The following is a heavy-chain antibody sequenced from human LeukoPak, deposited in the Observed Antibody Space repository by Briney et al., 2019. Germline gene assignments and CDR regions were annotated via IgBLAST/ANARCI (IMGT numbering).Heavy chain of an antibody. J-gene: IGHJ4*02. CDR1: GFTFRSYA. CDR3: AKWGDYDVLTGYYVSDY. D-gene: IGHD3-9*01. Sequence: GGSLRLSCAASGFTFRSYAMHWVRQAPGKGLEWVAVISYDGNNKYYADSVKGRFTISRDNSKNTVFLQMNSLRAEDTAVYYCAKWGDYDVLTGYYVSDYWGQGTLVTVSS. V-gene: IGHV3-30*18. CDR2: ISYDGNNK.